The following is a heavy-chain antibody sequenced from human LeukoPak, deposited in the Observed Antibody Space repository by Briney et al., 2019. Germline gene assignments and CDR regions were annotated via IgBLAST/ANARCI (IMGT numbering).Heavy chain of an antibody. CDR2: ISSSSSYI. D-gene: IGHD6-13*01. Sequence: GGSLRLSCAASGFTFNSYNMNWVRQAPGKGLKCVSSISSSSSYIYYADSVRGRFTISRDNAKNSLYLQMNSLRAEDTAVYYCAITGYSSSWKGDYWGQGTLVTVSS. CDR3: AITGYSSSWKGDY. V-gene: IGHV3-21*01. CDR1: GFTFNSYN. J-gene: IGHJ4*02.